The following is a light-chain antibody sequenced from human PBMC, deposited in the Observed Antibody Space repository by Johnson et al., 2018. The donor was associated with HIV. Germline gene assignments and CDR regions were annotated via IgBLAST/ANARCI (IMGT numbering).Light chain of an antibody. CDR1: SSNIGNNY. J-gene: IGLJ1*01. CDR3: GTWDSSLSAGV. Sequence: QSVFTQPPSVSAAPGQKVTISCSGSSSNIGNNYVSWYQQFPGTAPKLLIYENNKRPSGIPDRFSGSKSGTSATLGITGLQTGDEADYYCGTWDSSLSAGVFGTGTKVTVL. CDR2: ENN. V-gene: IGLV1-51*01.